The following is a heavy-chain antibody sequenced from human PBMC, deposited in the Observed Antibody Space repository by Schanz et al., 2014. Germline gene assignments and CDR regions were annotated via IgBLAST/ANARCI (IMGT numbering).Heavy chain of an antibody. CDR3: AKHVRSLTGNDY. V-gene: IGHV3-23*04. J-gene: IGHJ4*02. Sequence: VQLVDSGGGLVKPGGSLRLSCAASGFTFTNYAMTWVRQAPGKGLEWVSGIGGSGDSTHYADSVKGRFIISRDNSKNTLYLQVNSLRAEDTAVYYCAKHVRSLTGNDYWGQGTLVTGSS. D-gene: IGHD3-9*01. CDR2: IGGSGDST. CDR1: GFTFTNYA.